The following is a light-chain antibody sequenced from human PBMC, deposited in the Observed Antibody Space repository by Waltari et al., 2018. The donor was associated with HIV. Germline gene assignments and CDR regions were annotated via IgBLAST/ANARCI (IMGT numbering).Light chain of an antibody. V-gene: IGKV3-11*01. CDR2: DAS. CDR1: QSVGNH. Sequence: IVLTHAPATLSLSPAERAARSCRASQSVGNHLSWYQQKPGQAPRLLINDASNRAPGIPGRFSATGSGTDFTLTINSLESEDFAIYYCQQHTSWPLTFGGGTKVEIK. J-gene: IGKJ4*01. CDR3: QQHTSWPLT.